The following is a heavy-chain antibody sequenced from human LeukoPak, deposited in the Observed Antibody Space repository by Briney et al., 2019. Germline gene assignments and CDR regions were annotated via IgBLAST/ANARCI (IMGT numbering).Heavy chain of an antibody. D-gene: IGHD6-6*01. V-gene: IGHV4-59*01. J-gene: IGHJ4*02. CDR1: GGSISAYY. CDR3: ARFGTSSSRFFDQ. Sequence: PSETLSLTCTVSGGSISAYYWSWIRQPPGKGLEWIGYIHYSGTTNYYPSLKSRVTIALETSKNQFSLKLNSVTAADTAVYYCARFGTSSSRFFDQWGQGTLVTVSS. CDR2: IHYSGTT.